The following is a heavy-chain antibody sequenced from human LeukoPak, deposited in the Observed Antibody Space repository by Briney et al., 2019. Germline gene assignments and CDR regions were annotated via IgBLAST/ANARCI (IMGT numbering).Heavy chain of an antibody. CDR3: ATEGPRDILTGYYDLEGAFDI. V-gene: IGHV1-24*01. CDR2: FDPEDGET. CDR1: GYTLTELS. J-gene: IGHJ3*02. Sequence: ASVKVSCKVSGYTLTELSMHWVRQAPGKGREWMGGFDPEDGETIYAQKFQGRVTMTEDTSTDTAYMELSSLRSEDTAVYYCATEGPRDILTGYYDLEGAFDIWGQGTMVTVSS. D-gene: IGHD3-9*01.